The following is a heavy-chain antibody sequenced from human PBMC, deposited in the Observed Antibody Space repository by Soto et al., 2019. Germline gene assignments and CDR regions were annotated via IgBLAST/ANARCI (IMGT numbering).Heavy chain of an antibody. D-gene: IGHD3-22*01. V-gene: IGHV1-46*01. J-gene: IGHJ4*03. CDR3: ASSTYGYESSGYYAS. CDR1: GYTFTSYY. Sequence: ASVQVSCMASGYTFTSYYLHWVRPAPGQGLEWMGIITPSGSSTSYAQKFQGRVTMTRDTSTSTVYMELSSLRSEDTAVYDCASSTYGYESSGYYASWGQGTRFTVAS. CDR2: ITPSGSST.